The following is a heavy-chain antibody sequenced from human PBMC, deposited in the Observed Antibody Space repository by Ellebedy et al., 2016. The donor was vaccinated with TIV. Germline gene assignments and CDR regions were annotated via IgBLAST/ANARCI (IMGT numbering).Heavy chain of an antibody. CDR3: AGGPTYYDILTGYYTYYYYGMDV. V-gene: IGHV4-61*08. D-gene: IGHD3-9*01. Sequence: SETLSLTCTVSGDSISSADYFWSWIRQSPGEGLEWIGYIYYSGSTNYNPSLKSRVTISVDTSKNQFSLKLSSVTAADTAVYYCAGGPTYYDILTGYYTYYYYGMDVWGQGTTVTVSS. J-gene: IGHJ6*02. CDR1: GDSISSADYF. CDR2: IYYSGST.